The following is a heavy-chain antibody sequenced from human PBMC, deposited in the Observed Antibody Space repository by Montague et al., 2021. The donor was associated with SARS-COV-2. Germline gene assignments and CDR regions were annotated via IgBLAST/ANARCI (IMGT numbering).Heavy chain of an antibody. D-gene: IGHD2-2*01. V-gene: IGHV4-39*01. CDR1: GGSFSDSYYY. CDR2: ISGTTNT. J-gene: IGHJ4*02. Sequence: SETLSLTCTVSGGSFSDSYYYWVRIRHPTGQERVWVVSISGTTNTNFNPSLRSRVSMSVDTSSNQFSLRMSSVSAADTAVYYCARPTVAGMPSFDYWGQGTLVTVSS. CDR3: ARPTVAGMPSFDY.